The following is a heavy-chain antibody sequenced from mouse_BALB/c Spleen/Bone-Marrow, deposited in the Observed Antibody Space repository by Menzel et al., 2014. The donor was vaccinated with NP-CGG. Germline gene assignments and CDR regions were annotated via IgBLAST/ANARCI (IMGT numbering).Heavy chain of an antibody. CDR2: ISGYYGDA. CDR3: ARSGKVRNAMDY. J-gene: IGHJ4*01. CDR1: GYTFTDHA. V-gene: IGHV1S137*01. D-gene: IGHD2-14*01. Sequence: QVQIQQPGAKLVRPGVSVKISCKGSGYTFTDHAMHWVKRSHAKSLEWIGLISGYYGDAIYNQKFKGKATMTVDKSSSTAYMELARLTSGDSAIYYGARSGKVRNAMDYWGQGTSVTVSS.